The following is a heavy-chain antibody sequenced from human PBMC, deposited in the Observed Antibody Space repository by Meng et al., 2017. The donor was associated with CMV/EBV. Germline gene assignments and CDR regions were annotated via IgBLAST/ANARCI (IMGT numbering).Heavy chain of an antibody. J-gene: IGHJ4*02. Sequence: ASVKVSCKASGYTFTGYYMHWVRQAPGHGLEWMGWITPMSGGTNYAQNSQDRVTMTRDTSTNTAYMELSRVRSDDTAVYYCARGNNWDRLLDFWGQGTLVTVSS. CDR1: GYTFTGYY. V-gene: IGHV1-2*02. D-gene: IGHD3-3*01. CDR3: ARGNNWDRLLDF. CDR2: ITPMSGGT.